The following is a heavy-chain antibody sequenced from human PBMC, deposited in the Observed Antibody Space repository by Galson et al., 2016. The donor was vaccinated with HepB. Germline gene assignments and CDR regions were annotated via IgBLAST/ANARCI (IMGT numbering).Heavy chain of an antibody. CDR3: ARDGTSGYDFWSGYLHYYGMDV. J-gene: IGHJ6*02. D-gene: IGHD3-3*01. CDR1: GFNITNYS. V-gene: IGHV3-21*01. Sequence: SLRLSCAASGFNITNYSLNWVRQAPGKGLEWVSSISTGGSYIYYADSVKGRFTTSRDDAKNSLDLQMSSLSVDDTAVYFCARDGTSGYDFWSGYLHYYGMDVWGQGTTVTVSS. CDR2: ISTGGSYI.